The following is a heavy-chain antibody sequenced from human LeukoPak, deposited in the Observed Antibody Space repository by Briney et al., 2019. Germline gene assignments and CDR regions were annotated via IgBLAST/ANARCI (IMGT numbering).Heavy chain of an antibody. CDR1: GFTFSSYA. D-gene: IGHD3-10*01. V-gene: IGHV3-23*01. J-gene: IGHJ4*02. Sequence: GGSLRLSCAASGFTFSSYAMSWVRQAPGKGLEWVSAISGSGGSTYYADSVKGRFTISGDNSKNTLYLQMNSLRAEDTAVYYCAKANMVRGVTLKFDCWGQGTLVTVSS. CDR2: ISGSGGST. CDR3: AKANMVRGVTLKFDC.